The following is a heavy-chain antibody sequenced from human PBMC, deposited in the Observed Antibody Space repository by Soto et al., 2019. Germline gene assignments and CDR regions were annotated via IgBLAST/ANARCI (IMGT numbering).Heavy chain of an antibody. D-gene: IGHD2-15*01. CDR2: IYYSGST. Sequence: QVQLQESGPGLVKPSETLSLTCTVSGGSISSYYWSWIRQPPGKGLEWIGYIYYSGSTNYNPSLKSRVNISIDTSKNQFSLKLSSVTAADTAVYYCERVAVVAAASWFDPWGQGTLVTVSS. CDR3: ERVAVVAAASWFDP. J-gene: IGHJ5*02. CDR1: GGSISSYY. V-gene: IGHV4-59*01.